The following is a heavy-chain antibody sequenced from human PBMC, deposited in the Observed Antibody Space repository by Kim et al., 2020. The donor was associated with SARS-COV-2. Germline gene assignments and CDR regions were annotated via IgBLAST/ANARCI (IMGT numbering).Heavy chain of an antibody. D-gene: IGHD4-17*01. CDR3: AKDLPPHFDYGDYGGEGFDY. Sequence: GGSLRLSCAASGFTFSSYAMSWVRQAPGKGLEWVSAISGSGGSTYYADSVKGRFTISRDNSKNTLYLQMNSLRAEDTAVYYCAKDLPPHFDYGDYGGEGFDYWGQGTLVTVSS. CDR2: ISGSGGST. CDR1: GFTFSSYA. V-gene: IGHV3-23*01. J-gene: IGHJ4*02.